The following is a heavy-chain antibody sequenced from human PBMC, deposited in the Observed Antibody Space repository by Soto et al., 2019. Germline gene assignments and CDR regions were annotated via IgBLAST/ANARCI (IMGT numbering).Heavy chain of an antibody. CDR1: GFTFSCCA. CDR2: IHGDGDYI. V-gene: IGHV3-23*01. J-gene: IGHJ2*01. D-gene: IGHD1-26*01. CDR3: VKNRGAWSLSNWSFAS. Sequence: EVQLLESGGGLVQPGGSLRLSFAASGFTFSCCAMSWVRQAPGKGLDDVSTIHGDGDYIHYSDSVKGRFTISRDNSRNTLYLQMNSLRADDTAVYYCVKNRGAWSLSNWSFASWGRGSLVTVSS.